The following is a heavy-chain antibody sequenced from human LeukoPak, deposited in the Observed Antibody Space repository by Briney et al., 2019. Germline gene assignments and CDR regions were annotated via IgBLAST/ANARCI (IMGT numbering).Heavy chain of an antibody. CDR1: GGTFSSYA. D-gene: IGHD5-24*01. Sequence: SVKVSCKASGGTFSSYAISWVRQAPGQGLEWMGRIIPILVIANYAQKFQGRVTITADKSTSTAYMEMSSLRSEDTAVYYCARGAGWLLTYYYYGMDVWGQGTTVTVSS. V-gene: IGHV1-69*04. CDR3: ARGAGWLLTYYYYGMDV. CDR2: IIPILVIA. J-gene: IGHJ6*02.